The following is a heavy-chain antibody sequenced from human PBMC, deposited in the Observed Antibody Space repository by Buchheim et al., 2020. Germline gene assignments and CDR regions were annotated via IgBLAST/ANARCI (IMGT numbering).Heavy chain of an antibody. J-gene: IGHJ4*02. Sequence: QVQLQQWGAGLLKPSETLSLTCAVYGGSFSGYYWSWIRQPPGKGLEWIGEINHSGSTNYNPSLKSRVTISVDTSKNQFSLKLSSVTAADTAVYYCARGASIAVAGGEDYFDYWGQGTL. CDR3: ARGASIAVAGGEDYFDY. V-gene: IGHV4-34*01. CDR2: INHSGST. CDR1: GGSFSGYY. D-gene: IGHD6-19*01.